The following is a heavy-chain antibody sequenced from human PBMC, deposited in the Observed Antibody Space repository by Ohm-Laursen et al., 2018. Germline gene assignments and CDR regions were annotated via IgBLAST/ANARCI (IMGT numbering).Heavy chain of an antibody. CDR3: ARGTRGGSYYDWYFDL. V-gene: IGHV4-59*10. D-gene: IGHD1-26*01. J-gene: IGHJ2*01. CDR2: IYTSGST. Sequence: SETLSLTCAVYGGSISSYYWSWIRQPAGKGLEWIGRIYTSGSTNYNPSLKSRVTMSVDTSKNQFSLKLSSVTAADTAVYYCARGTRGGSYYDWYFDLWGRGTLVTVSS. CDR1: GGSISSYY.